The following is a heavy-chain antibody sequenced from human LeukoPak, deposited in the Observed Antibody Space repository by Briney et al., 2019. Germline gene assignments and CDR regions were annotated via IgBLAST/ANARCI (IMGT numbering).Heavy chain of an antibody. Sequence: SVKVSCKASGGTFSSYAISWVRQAPGQGLEWMGRIIPIFGIANYAQKFQGRVTITADKSTSTAYMELSSLRSGDTAVYYCARVLGSDLDYWGQGTLVTVSS. CDR2: IIPIFGIA. V-gene: IGHV1-69*04. J-gene: IGHJ4*02. D-gene: IGHD1-26*01. CDR1: GGTFSSYA. CDR3: ARVLGSDLDY.